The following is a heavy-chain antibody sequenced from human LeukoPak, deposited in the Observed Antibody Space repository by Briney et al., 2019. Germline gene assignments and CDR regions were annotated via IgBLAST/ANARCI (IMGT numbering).Heavy chain of an antibody. V-gene: IGHV4-59*08. J-gene: IGHJ4*02. Sequence: SETLSLTCTVSGGSISSYYWSWIRQPPGKGLEWIGYIYYSGSTNYNPSLKSRVTISVDTSKNQFSLRLSSVTAADAAVYYCARVSSLYYIDYWGQGTLVTVSS. CDR1: GGSISSYY. CDR3: ARVSSLYYIDY. D-gene: IGHD2-8*01. CDR2: IYYSGST.